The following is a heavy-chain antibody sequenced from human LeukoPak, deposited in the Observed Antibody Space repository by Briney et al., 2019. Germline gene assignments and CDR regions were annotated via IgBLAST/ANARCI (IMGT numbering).Heavy chain of an antibody. CDR2: INPNSGGT. V-gene: IGHV1-2*04. CDR3: ARDRAWSSSWYYFDY. J-gene: IGHJ4*02. Sequence: GASVKVSCKASGYTFTGYYMHWVRQAPGQGLEWMGWINPNSGGTNYAQKFQGWVTMTRDTSISTAYMELSRLRSDDTAVYYCARDRAWSSSWYYFDYWGQGTLVTVSS. D-gene: IGHD6-13*01. CDR1: GYTFTGYY.